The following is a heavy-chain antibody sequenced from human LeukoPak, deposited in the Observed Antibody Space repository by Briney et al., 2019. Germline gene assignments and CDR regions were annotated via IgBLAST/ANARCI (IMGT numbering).Heavy chain of an antibody. CDR3: AKDLYYYDSSGYSPHY. Sequence: GGSLRLSCAASGFTFSSYGMHWVRQAPGKGLEWVAVISYDGSNKYYADSVKGRFTISRDNSKNTLYLQMNSLRAEDTAVYYCAKDLYYYDSSGYSPHYRGQGTLVTVSS. V-gene: IGHV3-30*18. CDR1: GFTFSSYG. CDR2: ISYDGSNK. D-gene: IGHD3-22*01. J-gene: IGHJ4*02.